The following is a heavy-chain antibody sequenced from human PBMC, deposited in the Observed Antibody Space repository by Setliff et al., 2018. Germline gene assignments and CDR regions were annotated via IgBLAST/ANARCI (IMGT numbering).Heavy chain of an antibody. D-gene: IGHD3-16*01. Sequence: SETLSLTCAVYGESFSDYYWKNEYYWSWIRQPPGKGLEWIGESHHSGRTIYNPSLESRATISVDTSMKQFSLRLSSVTAADTALYYCAGGRDFFWEIDYRGQGMLVTVSS. CDR1: GESFSDYYWKNEYY. J-gene: IGHJ4*02. CDR3: AGGRDFFWEIDY. V-gene: IGHV4-34*01. CDR2: SHHSGRT.